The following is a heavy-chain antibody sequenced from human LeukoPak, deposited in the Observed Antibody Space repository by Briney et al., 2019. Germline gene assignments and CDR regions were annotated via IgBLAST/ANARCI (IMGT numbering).Heavy chain of an antibody. CDR2: IQNDGSDK. CDR3: AREGGRVVPGRFDC. CDR1: GINFRSSG. Sequence: PGGSLRLSCAASGINFRSSGMHWVRQAPGKGLEWVTFIQNDGSDKYYAASVKGRFTISRDNSKNTVYLHMNSQRTDDTALYYCAREGGRVVPGRFDCWGQGTLVTVSS. D-gene: IGHD2-2*01. J-gene: IGHJ4*02. V-gene: IGHV3-30*02.